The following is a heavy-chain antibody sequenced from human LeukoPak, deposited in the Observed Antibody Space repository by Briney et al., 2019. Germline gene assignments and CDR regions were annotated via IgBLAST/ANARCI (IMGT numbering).Heavy chain of an antibody. Sequence: GAPVKASCKPSDYTFTSYGISWVRQAPGQGLKWRGWISAYNGNTNYAQKLQGRVTMTTDTSTSTAYMELRSLRSDDTAVYYCARGGVRYVDWLPVDYWGQGTLVTVSS. D-gene: IGHD3-9*01. V-gene: IGHV1-18*04. CDR1: DYTFTSYG. CDR3: ARGGVRYVDWLPVDY. CDR2: ISAYNGNT. J-gene: IGHJ4*02.